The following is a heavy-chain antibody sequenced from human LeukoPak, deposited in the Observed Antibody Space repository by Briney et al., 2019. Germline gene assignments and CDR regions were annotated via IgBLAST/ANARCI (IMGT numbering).Heavy chain of an antibody. CDR3: ARAVIRSGYYFDP. CDR1: GGSISSGDYY. Sequence: SETLSLTCTVSGGSISSGDYYWSWIRQPPGKGLEWIGYIYYSWSTYYNPSLKSRVTISVDTSKNQFSLKLSSVTAADTAVYYCARAVIRSGYYFDPWGQGTLVTVSS. D-gene: IGHD3-22*01. V-gene: IGHV4-30-4*08. J-gene: IGHJ5*02. CDR2: IYYSWST.